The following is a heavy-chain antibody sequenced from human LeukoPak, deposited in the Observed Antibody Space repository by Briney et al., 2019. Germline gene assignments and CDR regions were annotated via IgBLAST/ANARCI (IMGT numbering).Heavy chain of an antibody. Sequence: GGSLRLSCAASGFTFSSYWMNWARQAPGRGLEWLANINQDGTETYYVDSVKGRFTISRDNAKNSVFLQLRNLRGEDTALYYCARTIWFGELVDFWGQGALVTVSS. CDR2: INQDGTET. CDR1: GFTFSSYW. J-gene: IGHJ4*02. V-gene: IGHV3-7*01. D-gene: IGHD3-10*01. CDR3: ARTIWFGELVDF.